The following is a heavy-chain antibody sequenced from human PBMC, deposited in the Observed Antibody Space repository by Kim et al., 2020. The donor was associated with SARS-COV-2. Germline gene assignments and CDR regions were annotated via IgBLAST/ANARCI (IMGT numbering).Heavy chain of an antibody. CDR3: ARALGGN. CDR2: DGGNK. Sequence: DGGNKDYADSVKGRFTISRDNSKNTLYLQMNSLRAEDTAVYYCARALGGNWGQGTLVTVSS. J-gene: IGHJ4*02. D-gene: IGHD3-16*01. V-gene: IGHV3-30-3*01.